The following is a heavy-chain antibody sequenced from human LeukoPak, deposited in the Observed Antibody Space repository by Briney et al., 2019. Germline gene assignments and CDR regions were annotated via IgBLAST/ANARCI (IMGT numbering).Heavy chain of an antibody. V-gene: IGHV1-2*02. D-gene: IGHD6-19*01. CDR2: INPNSGGT. J-gene: IGHJ6*03. CDR3: ARGTGIAVAGPRGYYYYYMDV. Sequence: ASVKVSCKASGYTFTCYYMHWVRQAPGQGLEWMGWINPNSGGTNYAQKFQGRVTMTRDTSISTAYMELSRLRSDDTAVYYCARGTGIAVAGPRGYYYYYMDVWGKGTTVTVSS. CDR1: GYTFTCYY.